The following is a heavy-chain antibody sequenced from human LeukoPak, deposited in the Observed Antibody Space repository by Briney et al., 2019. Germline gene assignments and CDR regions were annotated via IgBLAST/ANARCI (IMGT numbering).Heavy chain of an antibody. Sequence: ASVKVSCKASGYTFSRYYIHWVRQAPGQGLEWMGIINSSGGSTSYAQKFQGRVTMTRDTATSTVLMDLSSLISEDTAVYYCARGSLPVEKTTMGGFDPWGQGTLVTVSS. CDR2: INSSGGST. CDR1: GYTFSRYY. CDR3: ARGSLPVEKTTMGGFDP. J-gene: IGHJ5*02. V-gene: IGHV1-46*01. D-gene: IGHD5-24*01.